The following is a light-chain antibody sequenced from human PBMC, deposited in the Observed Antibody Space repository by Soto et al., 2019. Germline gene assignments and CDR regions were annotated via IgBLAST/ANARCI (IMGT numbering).Light chain of an antibody. CDR2: EVT. CDR3: AAWDDSLNGWV. J-gene: IGLJ3*02. V-gene: IGLV2-14*01. Sequence: QSALTQPASVSGSPGQSITISCTGTSSDIGSYNYVSWYQQYPGKAPKLMIFEVTNRPSGVSNRFSGSKSGSTASLTISGLQAEDEADYYCAAWDDSLNGWVFGGGTKLTVL. CDR1: SSDIGSYNY.